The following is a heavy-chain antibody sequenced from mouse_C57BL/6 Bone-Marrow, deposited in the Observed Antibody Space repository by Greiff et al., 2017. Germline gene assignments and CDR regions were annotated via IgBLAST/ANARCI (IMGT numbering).Heavy chain of an antibody. CDR1: GYTFTDYN. D-gene: IGHD2-4*01. CDR3: ARSCYDYPYYYAMDY. Sequence: EVQLQQSGPELVKPGASVKIPCKASGYTFTDYNMDWVKQSHGKSLEWIGDITPNNGGTIYNQQFKGKATLPVAKSSSSAYMELRSLTSEDTAVYYCARSCYDYPYYYAMDYWGQGTSVTVSS. J-gene: IGHJ4*01. CDR2: ITPNNGGT. V-gene: IGHV1-18*01.